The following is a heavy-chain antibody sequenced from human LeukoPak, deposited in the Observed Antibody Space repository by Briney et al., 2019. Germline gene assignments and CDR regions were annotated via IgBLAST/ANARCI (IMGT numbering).Heavy chain of an antibody. CDR1: GFTFSNYW. Sequence: GGSLRLSCAASGFTFSNYWMSWVRQAPGKGLEWVANIKEDGSEKYYVDSVKGRFTISRDNAKNSLYLQMDSLRAEGTAVYYCARTIRGYWGQGTLVTVSS. V-gene: IGHV3-7*01. J-gene: IGHJ4*02. CDR3: ARTIRGY. CDR2: IKEDGSEK. D-gene: IGHD3-10*01.